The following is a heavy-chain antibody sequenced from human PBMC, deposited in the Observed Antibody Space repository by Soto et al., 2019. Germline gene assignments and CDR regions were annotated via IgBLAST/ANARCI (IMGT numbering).Heavy chain of an antibody. D-gene: IGHD5-18*01. J-gene: IGHJ2*01. CDR1: GFTFSSYA. Sequence: GGSLRLSCAASGFTFSSYAMSWVRQAPGKGLEWVSAISGSGGSTYYADSVKGRFTISRDNSKNTLYLQMNGLRAEDTAVYYCAKEPLTAPRTDWYFDLWGRGTLVTVSS. CDR3: AKEPLTAPRTDWYFDL. CDR2: ISGSGGST. V-gene: IGHV3-23*01.